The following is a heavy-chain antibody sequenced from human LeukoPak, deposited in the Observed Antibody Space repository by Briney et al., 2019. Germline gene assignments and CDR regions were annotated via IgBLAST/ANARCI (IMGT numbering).Heavy chain of an antibody. J-gene: IGHJ4*02. CDR3: ARGGYRSSWGDY. CDR2: INHSGST. V-gene: IGHV4-34*01. CDR1: GGSFSGYY. Sequence: ASETLSLTCAVYGGSFSGYYWSWIRQPPGKGLEWIGEINHSGSTNYNPSLKSRVTISVDTSKNQFSLKLSSVTAADTAVYYCARGGYRSSWGDYWGQGTLVTVSS. D-gene: IGHD6-6*01.